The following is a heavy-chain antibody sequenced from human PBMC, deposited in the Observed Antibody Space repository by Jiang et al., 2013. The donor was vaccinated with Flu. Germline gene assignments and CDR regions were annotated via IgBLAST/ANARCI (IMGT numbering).Heavy chain of an antibody. Sequence: LLKPSETLSLTCTVSGGSISRSSYYWGWIRQSPGKGLEWIGSIYYSGSTYYNPSLKSRVTVSIDTSKNQFSLKLRYVTAADTAVYFCARTDTAMVQADYWGQGILVTVSS. D-gene: IGHD5-18*01. CDR3: ARTDTAMVQADY. J-gene: IGHJ4*02. V-gene: IGHV4-39*01. CDR1: GGSISRSSYY. CDR2: IYYSGST.